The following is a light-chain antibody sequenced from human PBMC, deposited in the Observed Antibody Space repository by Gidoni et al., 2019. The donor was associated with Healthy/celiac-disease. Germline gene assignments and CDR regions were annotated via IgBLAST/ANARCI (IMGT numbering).Light chain of an antibody. CDR2: GAS. CDR3: QQYNNWPPA. J-gene: IGKJ1*01. V-gene: IGKV3-15*01. Sequence: EIVMTQSPATLSVSPGERATLSCRASQNVRRNLAWYQQKPGQAPRLLIYGASTRATGIPARFSGSGSGTEFTLTISSLQSEDFAVYYCQQYNNWPPAFGQGTKVEIK. CDR1: QNVRRN.